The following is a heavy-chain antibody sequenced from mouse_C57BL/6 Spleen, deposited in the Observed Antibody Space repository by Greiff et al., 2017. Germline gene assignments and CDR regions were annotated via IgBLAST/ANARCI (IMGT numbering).Heavy chain of an antibody. V-gene: IGHV5-17*01. J-gene: IGHJ4*01. D-gene: IGHD2-3*01. CDR2: ISSGSSTI. CDR3: AREDGYPYYAMDY. Sequence: EVKLVESGGGLVKPGGSLKLSCAASGFTFSDYGMHWVRQAPEKGLEWVAYISSGSSTIYYADTVKGRFTISRDNAKNTLFLQMTSLRSEDTAMYYCAREDGYPYYAMDYWGQGTSVTVSS. CDR1: GFTFSDYG.